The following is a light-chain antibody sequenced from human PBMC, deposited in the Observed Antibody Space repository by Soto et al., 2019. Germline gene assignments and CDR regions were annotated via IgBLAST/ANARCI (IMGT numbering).Light chain of an antibody. Sequence: QSALTQPRSVSGSPGQSVTISCTGTSSDVGGYDYVSWYRQHPGEAPRLMIYRVSKWPSGVPDRFSGSKSGNTASLTISGLQAEDGADYYCCSYAGYTNFVFGSGTKLTVL. CDR1: SSDVGGYDY. CDR3: CSYAGYTNFV. CDR2: RVS. J-gene: IGLJ1*01. V-gene: IGLV2-11*01.